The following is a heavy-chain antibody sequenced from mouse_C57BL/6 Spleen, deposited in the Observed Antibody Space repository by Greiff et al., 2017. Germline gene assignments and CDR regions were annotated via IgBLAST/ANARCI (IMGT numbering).Heavy chain of an antibody. CDR1: GYTFTSYW. Sequence: QVQLQQPGAELVKPGASVKMSCQASGYTFTSYWITWVKQRPGQGLEWIGDIYPGSGSTNYNEKFKSKATLTVDTSSSTAYMQLSSLTSEDSAVYYCARGGYYYGSSYWYFDVWGTGTTVTVSS. J-gene: IGHJ1*03. CDR2: IYPGSGST. V-gene: IGHV1-55*01. CDR3: ARGGYYYGSSYWYFDV. D-gene: IGHD1-1*01.